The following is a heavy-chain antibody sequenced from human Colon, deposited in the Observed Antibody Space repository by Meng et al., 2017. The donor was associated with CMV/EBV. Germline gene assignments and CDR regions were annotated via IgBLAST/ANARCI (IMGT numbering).Heavy chain of an antibody. CDR2: IWYDGSNK. V-gene: IGHV3-33*01. Sequence: GESLKISCAASGFTFSSYGMHWVRQAPGKGLEWVAVIWYDGSNKYYADSVKGRFTISRDNSKNTLYLQMNSLRAEDTAVYYCARSPVLGSTGNWGQGTLVNVSS. D-gene: IGHD1-26*01. CDR1: GFTFSSYG. CDR3: ARSPVLGSTGN. J-gene: IGHJ4*02.